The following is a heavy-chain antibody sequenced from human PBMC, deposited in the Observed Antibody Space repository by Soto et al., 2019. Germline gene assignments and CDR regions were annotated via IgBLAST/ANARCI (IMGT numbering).Heavy chain of an antibody. D-gene: IGHD2-21*01. J-gene: IGHJ5*02. CDR1: GASLSDNY. V-gene: IGHV4-34*01. CDR2: INHSGNT. Sequence: PSETLSLTCAVYGASLSDNYCNWLRQPPGKGLEWIGEINHSGNTNYNPSLRSRVTISIDTSKNRLSLNLRSVSAADTAVYYCARGRGEFDAWGKGTPVIVSS. CDR3: ARGRGEFDA.